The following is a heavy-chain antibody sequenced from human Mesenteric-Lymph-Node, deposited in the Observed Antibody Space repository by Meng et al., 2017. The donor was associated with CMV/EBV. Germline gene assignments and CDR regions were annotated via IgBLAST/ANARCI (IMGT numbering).Heavy chain of an antibody. D-gene: IGHD5-12*01. CDR3: ARLVVATIQSDGDY. Sequence: ASVKVSCKASGYTFTGYYMHWVRQAPGQGLEWMGWINPNSGGTNYAQKFQGRVTMTSDSSISTAFMDLTRLTSDDTAVYYCARLVVATIQSDGDYWGQGVRVTVSS. CDR2: INPNSGGT. J-gene: IGHJ4*02. V-gene: IGHV1-2*02. CDR1: GYTFTGYY.